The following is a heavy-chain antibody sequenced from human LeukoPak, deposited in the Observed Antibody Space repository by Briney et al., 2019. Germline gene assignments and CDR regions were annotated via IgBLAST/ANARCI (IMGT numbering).Heavy chain of an antibody. CDR3: AREHFDY. V-gene: IGHV4-38-2*02. Sequence: SETLSLTCAVSGYSISSNYYWGWIRQPPGKGLEWIGCFFHSGNTYYNPSLKSRATISVNTTKNQFSLKLSSVTAADTAVYYWAREHFDYWGQGALVTVSS. CDR2: FFHSGNT. J-gene: IGHJ4*02. CDR1: GYSISSNYY.